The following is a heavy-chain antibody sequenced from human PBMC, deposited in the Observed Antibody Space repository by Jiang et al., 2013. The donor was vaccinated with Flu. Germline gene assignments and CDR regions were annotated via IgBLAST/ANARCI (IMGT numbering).Heavy chain of an antibody. CDR3: VRSGTFSTPQYFKDVDY. V-gene: IGHV4-34*01. J-gene: IGHJ4*02. Sequence: LLKPSETLSLTCAVYGGSFSDYFWSWVRQPPGKGLEWIGEINYRGSANYNPSLKSRVTMSIDTSKNQLSLNLTSVTAADTAVYFCVRSGTFSTPQYFKDVDYWGQGTLVTVSS. CDR2: INYRGSA. D-gene: IGHD3-10*01. CDR1: GGSFSDYF.